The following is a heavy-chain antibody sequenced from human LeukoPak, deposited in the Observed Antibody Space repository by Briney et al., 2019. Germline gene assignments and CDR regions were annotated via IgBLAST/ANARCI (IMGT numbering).Heavy chain of an antibody. D-gene: IGHD5/OR15-5a*01. Sequence: PGGSLRLSCAASGIAVSDTYMTWVRQAPGKGLEWISVIYATGNTYYADSVKGRFTISRDNSKNTVYLQMNSLRPEDTAVYYCVRENVILSGGDYFDYWGQGTLVAVSS. V-gene: IGHV3-66*01. J-gene: IGHJ4*02. CDR2: IYATGNT. CDR1: GIAVSDTY. CDR3: VRENVILSGGDYFDY.